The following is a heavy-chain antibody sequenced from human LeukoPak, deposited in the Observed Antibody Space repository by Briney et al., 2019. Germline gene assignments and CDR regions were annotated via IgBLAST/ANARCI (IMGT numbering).Heavy chain of an antibody. CDR2: INPYSGGT. Sequence: GASVKVSCKASGYTFTGYYMHWVRQAPGQGLEWMGWINPYSGGTSYAQNFQDRVTMTRDTSISTAYMDLSRLTSDDTAVYFCARGVVAAGQDFDYWGQGTPVTVSP. V-gene: IGHV1-2*02. CDR1: GYTFTGYY. CDR3: ARGVVAAGQDFDY. J-gene: IGHJ4*02. D-gene: IGHD6-13*01.